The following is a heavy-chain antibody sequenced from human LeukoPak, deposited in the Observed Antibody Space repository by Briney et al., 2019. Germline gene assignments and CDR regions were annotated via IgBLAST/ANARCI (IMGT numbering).Heavy chain of an antibody. Sequence: SETLSLTCTVSGGSISSGDYYWGWIRQPPGKGLEWIGYIYYSGSTYYNPSLKSRVTISVDTSKNQFSLKLSSVTAADTAVYYCASRRYCTNGVCKLDAFDIWGQGTMVTVSS. V-gene: IGHV4-30-4*01. CDR1: GGSISSGDYY. J-gene: IGHJ3*02. CDR3: ASRRYCTNGVCKLDAFDI. CDR2: IYYSGST. D-gene: IGHD2-8*01.